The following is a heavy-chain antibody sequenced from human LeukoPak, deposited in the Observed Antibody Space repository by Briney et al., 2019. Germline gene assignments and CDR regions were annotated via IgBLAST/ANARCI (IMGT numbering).Heavy chain of an antibody. V-gene: IGHV1-18*01. CDR3: ARGPQSSYDSSGYIDY. Sequence: ASVKVSCKASGYSFISYGINWVRQAPGQGLEWMGWISAYNGNTNYAQKFQGRVTMTTDTSTSTAYMDLRSPRSDDTAVYYCARGPQSSYDSSGYIDYWGQGTLVTVSS. CDR1: GYSFISYG. D-gene: IGHD3-22*01. J-gene: IGHJ4*02. CDR2: ISAYNGNT.